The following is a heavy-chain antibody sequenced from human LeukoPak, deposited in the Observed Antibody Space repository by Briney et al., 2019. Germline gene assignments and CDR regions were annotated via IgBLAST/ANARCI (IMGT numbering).Heavy chain of an antibody. Sequence: ASVKVSCKASGYTFTGYYKHWVRQAPGQGLEWMGWINPNSGGTNYAQKFQGRVTMTRDTSISTAYMELSRLRSDDTAVYYCARVPRGSFCFDYWGQGTLVTVSS. J-gene: IGHJ4*02. CDR2: INPNSGGT. CDR1: GYTFTGYY. D-gene: IGHD1-26*01. CDR3: ARVPRGSFCFDY. V-gene: IGHV1-2*02.